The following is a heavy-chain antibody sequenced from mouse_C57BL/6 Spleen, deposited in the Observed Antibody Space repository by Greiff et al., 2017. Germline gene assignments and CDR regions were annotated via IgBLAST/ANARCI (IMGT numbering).Heavy chain of an antibody. J-gene: IGHJ2*01. CDR2: ISSGSSTI. Sequence: EVKLVESGGGLVKPGGSLKLSCAASGFTFSDYGMHWVRQAPEKGLEWVAYISSGSSTIYYADTVKGRFTISRDNAKNTLFLQMTSLRSEDTAMYYCASYGNYGFDYWGQGTTRTVSS. D-gene: IGHD2-1*01. CDR3: ASYGNYGFDY. CDR1: GFTFSDYG. V-gene: IGHV5-17*01.